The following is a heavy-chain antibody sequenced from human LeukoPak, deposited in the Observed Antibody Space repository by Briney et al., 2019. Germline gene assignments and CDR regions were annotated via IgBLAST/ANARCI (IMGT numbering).Heavy chain of an antibody. CDR3: ARGLHYYDSSGYY. CDR1: GGSFSGYY. CDR2: INHSGST. V-gene: IGHV4-34*01. J-gene: IGHJ4*02. D-gene: IGHD3-22*01. Sequence: SETLSLTCAVYGGSFSGYYWSWIRQPPGKGLEWIGEINHSGSTNYNPSLTSRVTISVDTSKNQLSLKLSSVTAADTAVYYCARGLHYYDSSGYYWGQGTLVTVSS.